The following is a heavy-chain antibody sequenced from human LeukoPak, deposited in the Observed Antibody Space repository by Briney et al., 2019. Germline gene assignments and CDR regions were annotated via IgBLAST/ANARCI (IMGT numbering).Heavy chain of an antibody. J-gene: IGHJ3*02. D-gene: IGHD3-22*01. CDR2: MNPNSGNT. Sequence: ASVKVSCKASGYTFTNYDINWVRQATGPGLEWMGWMNPNSGNTGYAQKFQGRVTMTRNTSISTAYTELSSLRSEDTAVYYCARGPLHSSGYCAFDIWGQGTMVTVSS. CDR1: GYTFTNYD. V-gene: IGHV1-8*01. CDR3: ARGPLHSSGYCAFDI.